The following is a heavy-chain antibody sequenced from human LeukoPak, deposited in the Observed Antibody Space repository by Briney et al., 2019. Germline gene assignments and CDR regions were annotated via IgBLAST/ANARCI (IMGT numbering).Heavy chain of an antibody. CDR1: GFTFSSYW. CDR3: VRDGHGDYPIDY. J-gene: IGHJ4*02. CDR2: IDHDGSGT. V-gene: IGHV3-74*01. D-gene: IGHD4-17*01. Sequence: PGGSLRLSCAASGFTFSSYWMHWVRHAPGKGLVWVSRIDHDGSGTSYTDFVEGRFTISRDNAKNTLYLQMNSLRAEDTAVYYCVRDGHGDYPIDYWGQGTLVTVSS.